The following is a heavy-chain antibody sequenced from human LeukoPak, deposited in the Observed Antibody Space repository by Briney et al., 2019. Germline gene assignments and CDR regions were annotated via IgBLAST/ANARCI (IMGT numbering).Heavy chain of an antibody. J-gene: IGHJ4*02. CDR1: GFTFSSYG. D-gene: IGHD6-13*01. V-gene: IGHV3-30*18. Sequence: GRSLRLSCAASGFTFSSYGMHWVRQARGKGLEWVAVISYDGSNKYYADSVKGRFTISRDNSKNTLYLQMNSLRAEDTAVYYCAKEWAAAGTSFDYWGQGTLVTVSS. CDR3: AKEWAAAGTSFDY. CDR2: ISYDGSNK.